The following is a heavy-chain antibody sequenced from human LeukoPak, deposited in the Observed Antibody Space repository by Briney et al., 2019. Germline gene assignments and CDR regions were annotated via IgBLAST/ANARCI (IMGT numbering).Heavy chain of an antibody. CDR1: GPSFSSGDQY. Sequence: KSSETLSLTCTVSGPSFSSGDQYWNWIRQRPGEGLEWIGSIHPSGALYNNPSLESRVTISIDTSKNQFSLNLNSVTAADTAVYFCSRGLDSRKLGYWGQGTLVTVSS. CDR2: IHPSGAL. J-gene: IGHJ4*02. D-gene: IGHD3-22*01. V-gene: IGHV4-31*03. CDR3: SRGLDSRKLGY.